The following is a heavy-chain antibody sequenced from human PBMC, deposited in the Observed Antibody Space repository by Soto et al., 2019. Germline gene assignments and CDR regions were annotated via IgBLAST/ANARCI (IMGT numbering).Heavy chain of an antibody. CDR1: GYTFTSYA. CDR2: INAGNGNT. CDR3: ARSIVVVTALDY. J-gene: IGHJ4*02. D-gene: IGHD2-21*02. Sequence: QVQLVQSGAEEKKPGASVKVSCKASGYTFTSYAMHWVRQAPGQRLEWMGWINAGNGNTKYSQKFQGRVTITRDTSASTAYVELRSLRSEDTAVDYCARSIVVVTALDYWGQGTLVTVSS. V-gene: IGHV1-3*05.